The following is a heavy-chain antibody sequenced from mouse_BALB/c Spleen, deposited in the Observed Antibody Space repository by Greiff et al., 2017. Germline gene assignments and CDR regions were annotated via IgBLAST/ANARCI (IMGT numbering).Heavy chain of an antibody. CDR2: INPSNGGT. Sequence: VQRVESGAELVKPGASVKLSCKASGYTFTSYYMYWVKQRPGQGLEWIGEINPSNGGTNFNEKFKSKATLTVDKSSSTAYMQLSSLTSEDSAVYYCITTGYAMDYWGQGTSVTVSS. CDR1: GYTFTSYY. V-gene: IGHV1S81*02. CDR3: ITTGYAMDY. J-gene: IGHJ4*01. D-gene: IGHD1-1*01.